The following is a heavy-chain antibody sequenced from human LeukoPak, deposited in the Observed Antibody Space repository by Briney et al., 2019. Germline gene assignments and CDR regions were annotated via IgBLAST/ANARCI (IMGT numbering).Heavy chain of an antibody. D-gene: IGHD1-26*01. CDR3: ARDRRWEFWFDP. J-gene: IGHJ5*02. CDR2: IYSGGST. V-gene: IGHV3-53*01. Sequence: GGSLRLSCAASGFTVSSNYMSWVRQAPGKGLEWVSVIYSGGSTYYADSVKGRVTISRDNSKNTLYLQMNSLRAEDTAVYYCARDRRWEFWFDPWGQGTLVTVSS. CDR1: GFTVSSNY.